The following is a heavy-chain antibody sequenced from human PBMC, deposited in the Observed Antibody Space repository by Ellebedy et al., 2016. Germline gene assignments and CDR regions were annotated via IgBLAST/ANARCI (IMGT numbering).Heavy chain of an antibody. CDR3: VTRHNGAFDI. V-gene: IGHV3-53*01. J-gene: IGHJ3*02. CDR1: GFTVSSND. D-gene: IGHD1-1*01. Sequence: GGSLRLXCAASGFTVSSNDMNWVRQAPGKGLEWVSLIYTTGATYYADSVKGRFTISRDNSKKTLFLQMTSLGADDTAVYYCVTRHNGAFDIWGQGTMVTVSS. CDR2: IYTTGAT.